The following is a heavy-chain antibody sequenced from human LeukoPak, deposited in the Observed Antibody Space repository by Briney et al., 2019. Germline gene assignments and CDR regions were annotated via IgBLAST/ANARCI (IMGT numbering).Heavy chain of an antibody. CDR2: ISYDGSNK. D-gene: IGHD3-16*01. J-gene: IGHJ4*02. Sequence: GGFLRLSCAASGFTFSSYAMHWVRQAPGKGLEWVAVISYDGSNKYYADSVKGRFTISRDNSKNTLYLQMNSLRAEDTAVYYCARALFGLPSDYWGQGTLVTVSS. CDR1: GFTFSSYA. CDR3: ARALFGLPSDY. V-gene: IGHV3-30*04.